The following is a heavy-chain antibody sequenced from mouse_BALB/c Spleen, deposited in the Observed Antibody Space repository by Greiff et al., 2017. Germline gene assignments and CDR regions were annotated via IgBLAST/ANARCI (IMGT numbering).Heavy chain of an antibody. V-gene: IGHV1-7*01. CDR2: INPSTGYT. CDR1: GYTFTSYW. J-gene: IGHJ4*01. CDR3: ARRPIYYAMDY. Sequence: VQLQQSGAELAKPGASVTMSCKASGYTFTSYWMHWVKQRPGQGLEWIGYINPSTGYTEYNQKFKDKATLTADKSSSTAYMQLSSLTSEDSAVYYCARRPIYYAMDYWGRGTSVTVSS.